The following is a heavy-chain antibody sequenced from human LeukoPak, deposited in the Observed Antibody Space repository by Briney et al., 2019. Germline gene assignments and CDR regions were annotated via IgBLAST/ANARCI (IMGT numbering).Heavy chain of an antibody. J-gene: IGHJ5*02. V-gene: IGHV5-51*01. CDR2: IYPGDSDT. CDR1: GYSFTSYW. D-gene: IGHD6-13*01. Sequence: GESLKISCQGSGYSFTSYWIGWVRQMPAKGLEWMGIIYPGDSDTRYSPSFQGQVTLSADKSISTAYLQWSSLKASDTAMYYAAKSGQWAAAVHNWLDPWGQGTLVTVSS. CDR3: AKSGQWAAAVHNWLDP.